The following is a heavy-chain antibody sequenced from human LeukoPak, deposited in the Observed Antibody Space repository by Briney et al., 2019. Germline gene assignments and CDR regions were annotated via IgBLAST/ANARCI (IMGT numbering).Heavy chain of an antibody. D-gene: IGHD1-1*01. Sequence: GGSLRLSCAASGFPFSSYWMHWVRQAPGKGLEWVSSISSSSSYIYYADSVKGRFTISRDNAKNSLYLQMNSLRAEDTAVYYCARGFFLDAPPPWGQGTLVTVSS. J-gene: IGHJ5*02. CDR3: ARGFFLDAPPP. CDR1: GFPFSSYW. CDR2: ISSSSSYI. V-gene: IGHV3-21*01.